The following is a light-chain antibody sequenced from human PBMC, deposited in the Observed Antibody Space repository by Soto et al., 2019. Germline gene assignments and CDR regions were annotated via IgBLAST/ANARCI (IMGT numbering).Light chain of an antibody. CDR2: GAS. V-gene: IGKV3-15*01. CDR1: QSVSSN. CDR3: QQYGDSPPT. Sequence: EIVMTQSPATLSVSPGERATLSCRASQSVSSNLAWYQQKPGQAPRLLIYGASTRATGIPARFSGSGSGTEFTLTISRLEPEDFVVYHCQQYGDSPPTFGQGTKVDI. J-gene: IGKJ1*01.